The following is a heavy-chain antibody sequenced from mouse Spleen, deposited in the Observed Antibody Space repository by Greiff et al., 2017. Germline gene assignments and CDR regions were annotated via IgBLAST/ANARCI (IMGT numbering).Heavy chain of an antibody. CDR3: TRRYRYENYYAMDY. Sequence: QVQLQQSGAELVRPGASVTLSCKASGYTFTDYEMHWVKQTPVHGLEWIGAIDPETGGTAYNQKFKGKAILTADKSSSTAYMELRSLTSEDSAVYYCTRRYRYENYYAMDYWGQGTSVTVSS. V-gene: IGHV1-15*01. CDR1: GYTFTDYE. D-gene: IGHD2-14*01. CDR2: IDPETGGT. J-gene: IGHJ4*01.